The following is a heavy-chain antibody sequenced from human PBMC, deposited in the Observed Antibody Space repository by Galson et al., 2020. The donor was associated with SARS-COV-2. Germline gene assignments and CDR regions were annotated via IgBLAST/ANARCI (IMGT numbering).Heavy chain of an antibody. CDR3: ARDLAPDLVYFGELGDY. D-gene: IGHD3-10*01. V-gene: IGHV1-18*01. CDR2: ISAYNGHT. CDR1: GYTFTRYG. J-gene: IGHJ4*02. Sequence: ASVKVSCKASGYTFTRYGINWVRQAPGQGLAWMGWISAYNGHTKYTQKFEDRVTMTTDTSTNTAYLELMSLTSDDTAVYYCARDLAPDLVYFGELGDYWGQGTLVTVSS.